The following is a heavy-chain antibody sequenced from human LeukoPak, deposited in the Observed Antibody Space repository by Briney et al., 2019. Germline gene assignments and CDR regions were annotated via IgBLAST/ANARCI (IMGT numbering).Heavy chain of an antibody. Sequence: ASVKVSCKASGYTFTSYGISWVRQAPGQGLEWMGRISTNNGNTNYAQKLQGRVTMTADTSTSTAYMELGSLRSDDTAVYYCARDLDNRNDLYYLDWWGQGTLVTVSS. CDR1: GYTFTSYG. CDR3: ARDLDNRNDLYYLDW. D-gene: IGHD1-20*01. V-gene: IGHV1-18*01. CDR2: ISTNNGNT. J-gene: IGHJ4*02.